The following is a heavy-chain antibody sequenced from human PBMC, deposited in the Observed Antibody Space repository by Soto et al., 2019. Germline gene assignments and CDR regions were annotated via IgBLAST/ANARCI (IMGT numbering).Heavy chain of an antibody. V-gene: IGHV3-23*01. Sequence: GGSLRLSCAASGFTFSSYAMTWVRQAPGKGLEWVSAISGSGGSTYFADSMKGRFTISRDNSKNTLYLQVNSLRAEDTAIYYCAKASYGDLYYYYMDVWGKGPTVTVSS. CDR1: GFTFSSYA. CDR3: AKASYGDLYYYYMDV. CDR2: ISGSGGST. D-gene: IGHD4-17*01. J-gene: IGHJ6*03.